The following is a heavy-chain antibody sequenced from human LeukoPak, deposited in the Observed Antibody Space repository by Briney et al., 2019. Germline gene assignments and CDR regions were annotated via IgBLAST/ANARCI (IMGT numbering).Heavy chain of an antibody. D-gene: IGHD3-3*01. J-gene: IGHJ5*02. CDR3: ASSNPVLPLFNELNWFDP. CDR2: IIPIFGTA. CDR1: GGTFSSYA. V-gene: IGHV1-69*05. Sequence: SVKVSCKASGGTFSSYAISWVRQAPGQGLEWMGGIIPIFGTANYAQKFQGRVTITTDESTSTAYMELSSLRSEDTAVYYCASSNPVLPLFNELNWFDPWGQGTLVTVSS.